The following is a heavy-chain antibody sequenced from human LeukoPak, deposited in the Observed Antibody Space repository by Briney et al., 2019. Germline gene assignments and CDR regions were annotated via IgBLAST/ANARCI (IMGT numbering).Heavy chain of an antibody. CDR3: ARASWLLGYAY. D-gene: IGHD5-18*01. CDR2: IDYRGST. Sequence: SETLSLTCTVSGDSISTYYWSWIRQPPGKGLEWIAYIDYRGSTTYNPSLRSRVTISVDTSKNQFSLKLSSVTAADTAVYYCARASWLLGYAYWGQGTLVTVSS. CDR1: GDSISTYY. V-gene: IGHV4-59*12. J-gene: IGHJ4*02.